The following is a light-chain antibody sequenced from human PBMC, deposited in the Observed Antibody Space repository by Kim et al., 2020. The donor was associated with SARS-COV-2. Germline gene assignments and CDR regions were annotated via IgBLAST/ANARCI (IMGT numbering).Light chain of an antibody. CDR1: QGISNY. CDR3: QQFYVYPRT. CDR2: GAS. V-gene: IGKV1-9*01. J-gene: IGKJ1*01. Sequence: ASVGDRVTISCRASQGISNYLAWYQQRPGKAPKVLIYGASTLQSGVPSRFSGSGSGTEFTLTINSLHPEDFATYSCQQFYVYPRTFGQGTKVDIK.